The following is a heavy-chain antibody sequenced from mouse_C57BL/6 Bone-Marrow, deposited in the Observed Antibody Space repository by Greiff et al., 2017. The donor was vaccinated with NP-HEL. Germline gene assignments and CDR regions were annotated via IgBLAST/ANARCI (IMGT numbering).Heavy chain of an antibody. J-gene: IGHJ1*03. D-gene: IGHD2-4*01. Sequence: QVQLQQSGPGLVQPSQSLSITCTVSGFSLTSYGVHWVRQSPGKGLEWLGVIWRGGSTDYNAAFMSRLSITKDNSKSQVFFKMNSLQADDTAIYYCAKNFSPGYDYDPYFDVWGTGTTVTVSS. CDR3: AKNFSPGYDYDPYFDV. CDR1: GFSLTSYG. V-gene: IGHV2-5*01. CDR2: IWRGGST.